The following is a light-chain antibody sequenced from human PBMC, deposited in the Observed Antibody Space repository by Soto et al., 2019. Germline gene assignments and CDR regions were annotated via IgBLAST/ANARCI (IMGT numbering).Light chain of an antibody. CDR2: AAS. J-gene: IGKJ4*01. CDR3: QKYVSAPLT. Sequence: DIQMTQSPSSLSASVGDRVTITCRASQGISVYLAWYQQKPGKVPKLLIYAASSLQSGVPSRFSGSGSGTDCTLTISSLQPEDFATYYCQKYVSAPLTFGGGAKVELK. V-gene: IGKV1-27*01. CDR1: QGISVY.